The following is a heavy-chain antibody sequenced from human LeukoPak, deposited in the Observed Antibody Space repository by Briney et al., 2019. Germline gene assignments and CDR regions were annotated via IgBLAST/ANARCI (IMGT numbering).Heavy chain of an antibody. CDR2: INPDSEGK. J-gene: IGHJ1*01. D-gene: IGHD6-19*01. V-gene: IGHV1-2*02. CDR3: ARDPGVAGTAEYFQH. CDR1: GYTFTGYY. Sequence: PSVKVSCKASGYTFTGYYMHWVRQAPGHGLEWMGWINPDSEGKNYAQKFQGRVTMTRDTSISTAYMELTRQRSDDTAVYYCARDPGVAGTAEYFQHWGQGTLVTVSS.